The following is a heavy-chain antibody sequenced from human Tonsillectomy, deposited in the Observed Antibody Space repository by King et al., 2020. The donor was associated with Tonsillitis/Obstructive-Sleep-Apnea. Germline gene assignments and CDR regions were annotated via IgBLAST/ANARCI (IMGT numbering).Heavy chain of an antibody. V-gene: IGHV7-4-1*02. D-gene: IGHD3-10*01. Sequence: QLVQSGSELKKPGASVKVSCKASGYIFNSYPMNWVRRAPGQGLEWMGWISTNTGNPTYAQGFTGRFVFSLDTSVNTAYLQISSLKAEDTAVYYCARERGIQGMGRFDPWGQGTLVTVSS. CDR1: GYIFNSYP. CDR3: ARERGIQGMGRFDP. CDR2: ISTNTGNP. J-gene: IGHJ5*02.